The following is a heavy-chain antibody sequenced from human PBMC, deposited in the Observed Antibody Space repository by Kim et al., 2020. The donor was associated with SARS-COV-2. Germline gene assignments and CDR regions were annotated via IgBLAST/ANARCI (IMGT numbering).Heavy chain of an antibody. CDR2: INAGNGNT. CDR3: ARAGLYSGYDLIS. J-gene: IGHJ3*01. D-gene: IGHD5-12*01. V-gene: IGHV1-3*01. CDR1: GYTFTSYA. Sequence: ASVKVSCKASGYTFTSYAMHWVRQAPGQRLEWMGWINAGNGNTKYSQKFQGRVTITRDTSASTAYMELSSLRSEDTAVYYCARAGLYSGYDLISWGQGTMVTVSS.